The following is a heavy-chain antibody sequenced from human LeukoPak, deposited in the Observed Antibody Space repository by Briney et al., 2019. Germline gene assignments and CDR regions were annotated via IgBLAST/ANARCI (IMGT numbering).Heavy chain of an antibody. V-gene: IGHV4-34*01. D-gene: IGHD3-10*01. Sequence: PSETLSLTCAVYGGSFSGYYWSWIRQPPGKGLEWIGEINHSGSTNYNPSLKSRVTISVDTSKNQFFLKLSSVTAADTAVYYCARLTMVRGVIPTWGQGTLITVSS. CDR1: GGSFSGYY. CDR2: INHSGST. J-gene: IGHJ5*02. CDR3: ARLTMVRGVIPT.